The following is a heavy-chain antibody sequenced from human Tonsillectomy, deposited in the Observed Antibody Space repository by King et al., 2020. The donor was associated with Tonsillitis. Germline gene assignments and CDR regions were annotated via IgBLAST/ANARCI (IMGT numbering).Heavy chain of an antibody. CDR1: GFTFTNAW. CDR2: IKSKTDGGTT. J-gene: IGHJ6*03. V-gene: IGHV3-15*07. Sequence: VQLVEYGGGLVKPGGSLRLSCAASGFTFTNAWMNWVRQAQGKGLEWVGRIKSKTDGGTTDYAAPVQGRFTISRDDSENTLYLEMNTLKTEDTAVYYCTTNGPSDADYMDVWGKGTTVTVSS. CDR3: TTNGPSDADYMDV.